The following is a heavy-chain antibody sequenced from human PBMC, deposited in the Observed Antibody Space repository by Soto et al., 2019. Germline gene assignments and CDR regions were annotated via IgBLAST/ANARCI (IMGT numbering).Heavy chain of an antibody. CDR3: ARDERYYYGSGSLNWFDP. Sequence: PGGSLRLSCGASGFSFNRYWMSWVRQAPGKGLEWVANMKEDGSEKYYVDSVKGRFTISRDNAKNSLYLQMNSLRAEDTAVYYCARDERYYYGSGSLNWFDPWGQGT. CDR2: MKEDGSEK. D-gene: IGHD3-10*01. CDR1: GFSFNRYW. V-gene: IGHV3-7*04. J-gene: IGHJ5*02.